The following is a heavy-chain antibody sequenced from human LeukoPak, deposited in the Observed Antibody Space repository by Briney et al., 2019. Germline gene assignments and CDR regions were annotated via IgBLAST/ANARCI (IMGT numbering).Heavy chain of an antibody. V-gene: IGHV3-48*03. Sequence: GGSLRLSCGASGFIFSTYEMNWVRQAPGKGLEWLSYISYNGRSIYYADSVKGRFTISRDNAKNSLYLQMNSLRAEDTAVYYCARPAVTTDQGDYYYYMDVWGKGTTVTVSS. J-gene: IGHJ6*03. CDR1: GFIFSTYE. D-gene: IGHD4-17*01. CDR3: ARPAVTTDQGDYYYYMDV. CDR2: ISYNGRSI.